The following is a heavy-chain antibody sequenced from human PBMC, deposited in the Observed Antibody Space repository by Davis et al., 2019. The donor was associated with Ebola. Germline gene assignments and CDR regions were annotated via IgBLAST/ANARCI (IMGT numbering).Heavy chain of an antibody. CDR3: ATVSTMTGNAFDI. CDR1: GFTFSSYA. J-gene: IGHJ3*02. Sequence: GESLKISCAASGFTFSSYAMSWVRQAPGKGLEWVSAISGSGGSTYYADSVQGRFTISRDNAKNSLYLQMNSLRSEDTAVYYCATVSTMTGNAFDIWAQGTTVTVSS. CDR2: ISGSGGST. V-gene: IGHV3-23*01. D-gene: IGHD5/OR15-5a*01.